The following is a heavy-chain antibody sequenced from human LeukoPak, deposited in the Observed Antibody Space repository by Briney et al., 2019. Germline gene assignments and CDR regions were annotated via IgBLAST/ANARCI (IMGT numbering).Heavy chain of an antibody. J-gene: IGHJ4*02. CDR1: GGSFSGYY. CDR3: ARGDRGYDISGYYWSDY. V-gene: IGHV4-34*01. Sequence: SETLSLTCAVYGGSFSGYYWSWIRQPPGKGLEWIGEINHSGSTNYNPSLKSRVTISVDTSKNQFSLKLSSVTAADTAVYYCARGDRGYDISGYYWSDYWGQGTLVTVSS. D-gene: IGHD3-22*01. CDR2: INHSGST.